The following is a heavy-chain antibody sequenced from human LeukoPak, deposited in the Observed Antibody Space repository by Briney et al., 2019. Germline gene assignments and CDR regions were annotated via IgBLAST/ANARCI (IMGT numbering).Heavy chain of an antibody. D-gene: IGHD1-26*01. CDR2: IRYDGSNK. Sequence: GGSLRLSCAASGFTFSSYGMHWVRQAPGKGLEWVAFIRYDGSNKYYADSVKGRFTISRDNSKNTLYLQMNSLRAEGTAVYYCAKGAPLMGATRGLDYWGQGTLVTVSS. CDR3: AKGAPLMGATRGLDY. CDR1: GFTFSSYG. J-gene: IGHJ4*02. V-gene: IGHV3-30*02.